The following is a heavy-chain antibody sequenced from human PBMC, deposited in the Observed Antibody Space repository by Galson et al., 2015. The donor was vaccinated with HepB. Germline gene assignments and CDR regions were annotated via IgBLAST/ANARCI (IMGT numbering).Heavy chain of an antibody. V-gene: IGHV3-7*03. Sequence: SLRLSCAASGFTFSSYWLSWVRQAPGKGLECVANVKEDGSEKYFVDSVKGRFTISRDNARNSLYLQMNSLRAEGTAVYYCARVRGDLYDPRTYYFDYWGQGTLVTVSS. CDR3: ARVRGDLYDPRTYYFDY. D-gene: IGHD3-10*01. CDR1: GFTFSSYW. CDR2: VKEDGSEK. J-gene: IGHJ4*02.